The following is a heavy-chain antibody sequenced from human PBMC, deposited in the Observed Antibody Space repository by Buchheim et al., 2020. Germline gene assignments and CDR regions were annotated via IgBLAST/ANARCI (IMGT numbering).Heavy chain of an antibody. CDR3: ARENWAAGYSVSNCLSFDY. D-gene: IGHD1-26*01. V-gene: IGHV3-30*02. CDR1: GFTFSSYG. J-gene: IGHJ4*02. CDR2: IRFGGSAE. Sequence: QVQLVESGGGVVQPGGSLGLSCSASGFTFSSYGMHWVRQAPGKGLEWVARIRFGGSAEEYADFVKGRFSISRDNSKNTLFLQMSSLGAKDTAVYYCARENWAAGYSVSNCLSFDYWGQGTL.